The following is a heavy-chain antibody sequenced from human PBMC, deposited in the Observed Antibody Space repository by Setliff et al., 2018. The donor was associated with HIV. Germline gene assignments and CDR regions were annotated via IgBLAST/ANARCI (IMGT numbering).Heavy chain of an antibody. Sequence: PSETLSLTCTVSGGSISTYYWSWIRQPPGKGLEWIGYIFYSGSTNYNPSLKSRATISVDTSKNQFSLKLSSVTAADTAVYYCARQVPVPGVAVTPIDYWGQGTLVTVSS. D-gene: IGHD3-22*01. CDR1: GGSISTYY. J-gene: IGHJ4*02. CDR3: ARQVPVPGVAVTPIDY. V-gene: IGHV4-59*08. CDR2: IFYSGST.